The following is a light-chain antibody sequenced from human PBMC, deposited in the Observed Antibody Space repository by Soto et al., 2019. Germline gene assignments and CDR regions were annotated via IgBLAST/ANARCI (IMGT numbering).Light chain of an antibody. CDR1: QSVSSTY. Sequence: EIVLTQSPGTLSLSPGERATLSCRASQSVSSTYLAWYQQKPGQAPRLLIYGASSRATGIPDRFSGSGSGTDFTLTISRLEPEDFSLYYCQRYDISPFPFGQGTKLQLK. J-gene: IGKJ2*01. V-gene: IGKV3-20*01. CDR2: GAS. CDR3: QRYDISPFP.